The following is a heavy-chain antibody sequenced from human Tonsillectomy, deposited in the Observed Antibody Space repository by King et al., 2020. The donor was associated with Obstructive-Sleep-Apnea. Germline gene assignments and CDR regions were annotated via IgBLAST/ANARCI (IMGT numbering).Heavy chain of an antibody. D-gene: IGHD4-17*01. CDR1: GFSFSSYW. J-gene: IGHJ4*02. Sequence: VQLVESGGGLVQPGGSLRLSCAASGFSFSSYWMHWVRQAPGKGRVWGSRINSDGSSTNYADSVKGRFTISRDNAKNTLYLQMNSLRAEDTAVYYCASLTTVTGTDYWGQGTLVTVSS. CDR2: INSDGSST. CDR3: ASLTTVTGTDY. V-gene: IGHV3-74*01.